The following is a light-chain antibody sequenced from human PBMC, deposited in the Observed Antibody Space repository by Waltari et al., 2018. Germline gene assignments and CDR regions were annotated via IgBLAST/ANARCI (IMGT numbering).Light chain of an antibody. Sequence: DVVMTQSPLSLPVTLGQPASISCRSSQSLVSRDGNTYFNWFHHRPGQSPRRLLYKVSTRDSGVPDRFSGSGSGTDFTLRISREEAEDVGIYYCMQGTHWPWTFGQGTKEEIK. CDR1: QSLVSRDGNTY. CDR3: MQGTHWPWT. J-gene: IGKJ1*01. CDR2: KVS. V-gene: IGKV2-30*01.